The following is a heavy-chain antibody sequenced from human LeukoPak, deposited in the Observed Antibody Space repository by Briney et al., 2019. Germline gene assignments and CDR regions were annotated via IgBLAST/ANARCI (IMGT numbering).Heavy chain of an antibody. CDR1: GYTFTSYY. Sequence: ASVKVSCKASGYTFTSYYMHWVRQAPGQGLEWMGMINPSGGSTSYAQKFQGRVTMTRDVSTSTVYMELSSLRSEDTAVYYCARDTQPYTYYYDSSGYRTAEYYFDYWGQGTLVTVSS. CDR3: ARDTQPYTYYYDSSGYRTAEYYFDY. J-gene: IGHJ4*02. CDR2: INPSGGST. D-gene: IGHD3-22*01. V-gene: IGHV1-46*01.